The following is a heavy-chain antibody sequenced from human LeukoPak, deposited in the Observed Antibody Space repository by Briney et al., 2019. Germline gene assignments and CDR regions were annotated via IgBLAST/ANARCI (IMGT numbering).Heavy chain of an antibody. CDR3: AREILGGFNPGAY. D-gene: IGHD1-14*01. Sequence: SETLSLTCTVSLDSTTSNFWSWVRQPPGKGLEWIGEIHRSGSPNYNPSLQSRVTISIDRSRNQIAPELSSVTAADTAVYYCAREILGGFNPGAYWGQGTLVTVSS. CDR2: IHRSGSP. V-gene: IGHV4-4*02. J-gene: IGHJ4*02. CDR1: LDSTTSNF.